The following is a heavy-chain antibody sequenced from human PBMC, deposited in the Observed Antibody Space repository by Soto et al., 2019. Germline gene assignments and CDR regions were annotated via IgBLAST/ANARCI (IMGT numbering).Heavy chain of an antibody. Sequence: SETLSLTCTVSGDSGGFISSSSYHWGWIRQPPGKGLEWIGIIYYSGSTKYKPSLKSRVTISVDTSKNQFSLKVSSATAADTAVYYCARHSNRNYGLYYFDYWGLGALVTVSS. CDR1: GDSGGFISSSSYH. J-gene: IGHJ4*02. CDR2: IYYSGST. CDR3: ARHSNRNYGLYYFDY. D-gene: IGHD4-4*01. V-gene: IGHV4-39*01.